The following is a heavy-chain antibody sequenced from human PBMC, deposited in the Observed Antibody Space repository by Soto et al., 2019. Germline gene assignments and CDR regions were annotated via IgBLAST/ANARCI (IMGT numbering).Heavy chain of an antibody. V-gene: IGHV3-30*18. CDR3: AKGDGNDFWSGYHDY. J-gene: IGHJ4*02. Sequence: QVQLVESGGGVVQPGRSLRLSCAASGFTFSSYGMHWVRQAPGKGLEWVAVISYDGSNKYYADSVKGRFTISRDNSKNTLNLQMNSLRAEDTAVYYCAKGDGNDFWSGYHDYWGQGTLVTVSS. CDR1: GFTFSSYG. D-gene: IGHD3-3*01. CDR2: ISYDGSNK.